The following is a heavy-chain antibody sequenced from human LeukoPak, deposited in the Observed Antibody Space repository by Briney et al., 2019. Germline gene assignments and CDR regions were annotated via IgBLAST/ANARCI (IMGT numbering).Heavy chain of an antibody. CDR2: INPNSGGT. V-gene: IGHV1-2*02. CDR3: ARSIAAAGTKGY. D-gene: IGHD6-13*01. CDR1: GYTFTGYY. Sequence: ASVKVSCKASGYTFTGYYMHWVRQAPGQGLEWMGWINPNSGGTNYAQKFQGRVTMTRDTSISTAYMELSKLRSDDTAVYYCARSIAAAGTKGYWGQGTLVTVSP. J-gene: IGHJ4*02.